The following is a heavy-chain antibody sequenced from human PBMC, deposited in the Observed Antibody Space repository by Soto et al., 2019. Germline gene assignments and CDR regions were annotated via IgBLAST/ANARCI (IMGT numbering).Heavy chain of an antibody. V-gene: IGHV5-10-1*01. J-gene: IGHJ6*02. Sequence: PGEALKISGKASGYTFISSWVSGVRQTPGKGLEWMGRIDPRESNIHYSPSFQGRVTISGDTSIRTASVQWSSLEAADTAIYYCASVSAVESSGVIIRDLDVWGPGTTVTASS. CDR1: GYTFISSW. CDR2: IDPRESNI. CDR3: ASVSAVESSGVIIRDLDV. D-gene: IGHD6-19*01.